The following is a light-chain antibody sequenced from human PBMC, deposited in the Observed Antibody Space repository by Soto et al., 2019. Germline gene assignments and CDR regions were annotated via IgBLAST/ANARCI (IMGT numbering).Light chain of an antibody. V-gene: IGKV1-5*01. CDR1: ESISNS. Sequence: DIQMTQSPSTLSASVGDRVTITCRASESISNSLAWYQQKPGKAPKHLICDVTSLESGVPSRFSGSGPGTEFTLTISSLQPDDFATYYCQHDYSYSTFGQGTRLEMK. J-gene: IGKJ5*01. CDR3: QHDYSYST. CDR2: DVT.